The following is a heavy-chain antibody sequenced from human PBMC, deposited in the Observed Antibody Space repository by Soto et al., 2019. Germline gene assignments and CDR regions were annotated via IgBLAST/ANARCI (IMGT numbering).Heavy chain of an antibody. V-gene: IGHV3-9*01. D-gene: IGHD6-19*01. CDR3: AKTFRAVAIFDS. CDR2: ISWNSGSK. J-gene: IGHJ4*02. Sequence: EVQLVESGGGLVQPGGSLRLSCEGSGFTFDDHAMHWVRQVPGKGLEWVSGISWNSGSKAYADSVKGRFTISRDNSKNSLYLQMNSLRVGDTAFYYCAKTFRAVAIFDSWGQGPLVTVSS. CDR1: GFTFDDHA.